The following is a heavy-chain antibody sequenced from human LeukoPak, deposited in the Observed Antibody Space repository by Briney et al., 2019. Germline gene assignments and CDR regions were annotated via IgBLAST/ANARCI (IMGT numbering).Heavy chain of an antibody. CDR2: ISGSGGST. Sequence: GGSLRLSCAASGFTFSSYAMSWVRQAPGKGLEWVSAISGSGGSTYYADPVKGRFTISRDNSKNTLYLQMNSLRAEDTAVYYCAKDGDSHSPPYYFDYWGQGTLVTVSS. D-gene: IGHD2-21*01. CDR1: GFTFSSYA. V-gene: IGHV3-23*01. CDR3: AKDGDSHSPPYYFDY. J-gene: IGHJ4*02.